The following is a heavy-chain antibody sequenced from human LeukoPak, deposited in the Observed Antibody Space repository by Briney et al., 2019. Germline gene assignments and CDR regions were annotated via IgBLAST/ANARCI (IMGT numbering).Heavy chain of an antibody. V-gene: IGHV4-4*07. Sequence: PSETLSLTCTVSGGSISSYYWSWIRQPAGKGLEWIGRIYTSGSTNYNPSLKSRVTTSVDASKNQFSLKLSSVTAADTAVYYCARDYYYDSSGYLFGFDPWGQGTLVTVSS. D-gene: IGHD3-22*01. J-gene: IGHJ5*02. CDR3: ARDYYYDSSGYLFGFDP. CDR2: IYTSGST. CDR1: GGSISSYY.